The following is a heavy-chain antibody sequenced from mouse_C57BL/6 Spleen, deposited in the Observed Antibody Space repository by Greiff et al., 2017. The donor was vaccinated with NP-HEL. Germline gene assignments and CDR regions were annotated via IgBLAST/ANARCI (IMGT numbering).Heavy chain of an antibody. CDR3: AREGYYGMGYAMDY. CDR2: ISYDGSN. J-gene: IGHJ4*01. V-gene: IGHV3-6*01. Sequence: ESGPGLVKPSQSLSLTCSVTGYSITSGYYWNWIRQFPGNKLEWMGYISYDGSNNYNPSLKNRISITRDTSKNQFFLKLNSVTTEDTATYYCAREGYYGMGYAMDYWGQGTSVTVSS. D-gene: IGHD1-1*01. CDR1: GYSITSGYY.